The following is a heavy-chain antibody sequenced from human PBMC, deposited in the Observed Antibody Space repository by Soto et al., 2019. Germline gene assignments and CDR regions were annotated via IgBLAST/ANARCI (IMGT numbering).Heavy chain of an antibody. CDR3: ARAGGTTVTGLWHFDS. D-gene: IGHD4-17*01. CDR2: IWYDGTQK. V-gene: IGHV3-33*01. J-gene: IGHJ4*02. Sequence: PGGSLRLSCEASGFTFNTYSMHWVRQPPGKGLEWLAAIWYDGTQKYYAGSVKGRFIISRDNSKKTLYLEMNSLRAEDTAVYYCARAGGTTVTGLWHFDSWGQGTLVTVSS. CDR1: GFTFNTYS.